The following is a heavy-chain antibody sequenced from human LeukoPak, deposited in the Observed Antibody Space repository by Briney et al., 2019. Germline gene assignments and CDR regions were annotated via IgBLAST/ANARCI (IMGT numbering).Heavy chain of an antibody. CDR1: GFSFSSFA. J-gene: IGHJ3*02. V-gene: IGHV3-23*01. Sequence: GGSLRLSCAASGFSFSSFAMRWVRQAPGMGLELISAILSGGDVFFYGDSVRGRFTISRDDSTNTLCLQLNNLRADDSAVYYCARDPNGTYVGAFEMWGPGTTVTVSS. D-gene: IGHD1-1*01. CDR3: ARDPNGTYVGAFEM. CDR2: ILSGGDVF.